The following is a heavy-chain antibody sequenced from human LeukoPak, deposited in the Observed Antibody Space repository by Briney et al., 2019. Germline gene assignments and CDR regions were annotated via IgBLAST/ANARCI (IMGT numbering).Heavy chain of an antibody. D-gene: IGHD3-22*01. J-gene: IGHJ4*02. CDR1: GFTFSSYW. V-gene: IGHV3-7*01. CDR2: IYQDGSEM. Sequence: PGGSLRLSCAASGFTFSSYWVSWVRQAPGKGLEWVASIYQDGSEMYYVDSVKGRFTISRDNAKNSAFLQMNSLRGEDTAVYYCGRSSDYYLGKYWGQGTLVTVSS. CDR3: GRSSDYYLGKY.